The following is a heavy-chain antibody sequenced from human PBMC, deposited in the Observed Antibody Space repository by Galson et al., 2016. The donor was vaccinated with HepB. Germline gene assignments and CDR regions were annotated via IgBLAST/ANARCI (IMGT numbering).Heavy chain of an antibody. CDR1: GYTFSNYD. Sequence: SCKAFGYTFSNYDTVWVRQASGQGLEWMAWMNPNSGNTGYAPNFKGRLTLTRDTSISTAYMELSGLRSEDTAVYYCTRGVTGTTLIVYWGQGTLVTVSS. D-gene: IGHD1-7*01. CDR2: MNPNSGNT. CDR3: TRGVTGTTLIVY. J-gene: IGHJ4*02. V-gene: IGHV1-8*01.